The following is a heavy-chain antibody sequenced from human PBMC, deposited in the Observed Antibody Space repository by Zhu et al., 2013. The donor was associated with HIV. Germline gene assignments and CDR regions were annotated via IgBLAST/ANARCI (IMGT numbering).Heavy chain of an antibody. D-gene: IGHD3-3*01. CDR3: ARGVLIRPNAYSYCCGMDV. Sequence: QVQLVQSGAEVKKPGSSVMVSCKASGGSFSSIGFSWVRQAPGQGLEWMGGIIPNFGIENYAQKFQGRVTITADESTSTAYMELRSLRVDDTAVYFCARGVLIRPNAYSYCCGMDVWGQGTTVTVSS. V-gene: IGHV1-69*01. J-gene: IGHJ6*02. CDR2: IIPNFGIE. CDR1: GGSFSSIG.